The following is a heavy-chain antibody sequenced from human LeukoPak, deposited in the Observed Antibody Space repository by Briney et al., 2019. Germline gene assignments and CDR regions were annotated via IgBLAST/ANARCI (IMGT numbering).Heavy chain of an antibody. Sequence: GGSLRLSCAASGFTFSSYAMNWVRQAPGKGLECVSSISNSDGSTYYADFVKGRFTISRDNSKNTLHLQMNSLRAEDTAVYYCAKSLGVGGYTRYKGFDQWGQGTLVTVSS. V-gene: IGHV3-23*01. J-gene: IGHJ4*02. CDR1: GFTFSSYA. CDR2: ISNSDGST. CDR3: AKSLGVGGYTRYKGFDQ. D-gene: IGHD5-24*01.